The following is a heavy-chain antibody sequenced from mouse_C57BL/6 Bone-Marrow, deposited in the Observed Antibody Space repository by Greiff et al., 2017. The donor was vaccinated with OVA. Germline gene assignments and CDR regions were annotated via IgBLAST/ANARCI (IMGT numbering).Heavy chain of an antibody. J-gene: IGHJ1*03. CDR1: GFNIQNTY. CDR2: IDPANGNP. D-gene: IGHD1-1*01. Sequence: EVKLMESVAELVRPGASVKLSCTASGFNIQNTYMHWVKQRPEQGLEWIGRIDPANGNPKYAPKFQGKAPITADTSSNTAYLQLSSLTSEDTAIYYCASSYHGSSYGYFDVWGTGTTVTVSS. CDR3: ASSYHGSSYGYFDV. V-gene: IGHV14-3*01.